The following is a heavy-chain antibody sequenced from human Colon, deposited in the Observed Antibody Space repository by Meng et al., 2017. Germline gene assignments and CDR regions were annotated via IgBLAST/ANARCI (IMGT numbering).Heavy chain of an antibody. Sequence: SQTLSLTCAISGDSVSSNSAAWNWIRQSPSRGLEWLGRTYYRSKWYNDYAVSVKSRITINPDTSKNQFSLQLHSVTPEDPAVYYGARSGGTGELYYYYGMDVWGQGTTVTVSS. CDR2: TYYRSKWYN. J-gene: IGHJ6*02. V-gene: IGHV6-1*01. D-gene: IGHD1-7*01. CDR1: GDSVSSNSAA. CDR3: ARSGGTGELYYYYGMDV.